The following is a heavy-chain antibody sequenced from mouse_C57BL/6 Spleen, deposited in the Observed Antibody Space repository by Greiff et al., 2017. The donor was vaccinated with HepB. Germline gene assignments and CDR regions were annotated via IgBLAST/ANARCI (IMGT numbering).Heavy chain of an antibody. Sequence: EVKLVESGGGLVKPGGSLKLSCAASGFTFSDYGMHWVRQAPEKGLEWVAYISSGSSTIYYADTVKGRFTISRDNAKNTLFLQMTSLRSEDTAMYYCARDYYGSSYVGWYFDVWGTGTTVTVSS. CDR3: ARDYYGSSYVGWYFDV. D-gene: IGHD1-1*01. CDR2: ISSGSSTI. J-gene: IGHJ1*03. CDR1: GFTFSDYG. V-gene: IGHV5-17*01.